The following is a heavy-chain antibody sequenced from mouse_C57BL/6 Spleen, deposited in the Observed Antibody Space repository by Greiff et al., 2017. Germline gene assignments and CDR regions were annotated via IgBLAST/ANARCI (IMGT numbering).Heavy chain of an antibody. CDR2: IHPNSGST. J-gene: IGHJ4*01. Sequence: QVQLKQPGAELVKPGASVKLSCKASGYTFTSYWMHWVKQRPGQGLEWIGVIHPNSGSTNYNQKFKSKATLTVDKSSSTAYMQLSSLTSEDSAVXYCARFDLYAMDYWGQGTTVTVSS. CDR3: ARFDLYAMDY. CDR1: GYTFTSYW. V-gene: IGHV1-64*01.